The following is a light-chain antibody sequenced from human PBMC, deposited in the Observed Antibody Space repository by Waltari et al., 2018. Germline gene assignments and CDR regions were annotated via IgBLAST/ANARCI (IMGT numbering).Light chain of an antibody. J-gene: IGLJ3*02. V-gene: IGLV2-8*01. CDR1: SPDIGVYNY. CDR3: SSYAVSNTL. Sequence: QSALTQPPSASGSLGPSVTISCTGTSPDIGVYNYVSWYQQYPGKAPKLVIYEVTKRPSGVPDRFSGSKSGYTASLTVSGLQTEDEADYYCSSYAVSNTLFGGGTK. CDR2: EVT.